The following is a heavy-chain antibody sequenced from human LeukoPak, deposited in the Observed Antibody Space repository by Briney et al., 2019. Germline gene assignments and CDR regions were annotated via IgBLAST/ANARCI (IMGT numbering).Heavy chain of an antibody. CDR1: GFTFSGSA. Sequence: GGSLRLSCAASGFTFSGSAMHWVRQASGKGLEWVGRIRGKANTYATAYGESVKGRFTISRDDSKNTAYLQMNSLKTEDTAVYYCTRKEDYYASGNAFDIWGQGRMVTVSS. CDR3: TRKEDYYASGNAFDI. J-gene: IGHJ3*02. D-gene: IGHD3-10*01. V-gene: IGHV3-73*01. CDR2: IRGKANTYAT.